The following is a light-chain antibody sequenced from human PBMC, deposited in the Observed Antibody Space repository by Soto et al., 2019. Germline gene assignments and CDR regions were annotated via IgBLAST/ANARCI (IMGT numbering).Light chain of an antibody. J-gene: IGKJ3*01. CDR1: QSVSSSY. CDR3: QQSGSSPLFT. V-gene: IGKV3-20*01. CDR2: GAS. Sequence: EIVLTQSPGTLSLSPGERAPLSCRASQSVSSSYLAWYQQKPGQAPRLLIYGASSRATAIPDRFSGSGSGTDFALTISRLEPDVFAVYYCQQSGSSPLFTFGPGT.